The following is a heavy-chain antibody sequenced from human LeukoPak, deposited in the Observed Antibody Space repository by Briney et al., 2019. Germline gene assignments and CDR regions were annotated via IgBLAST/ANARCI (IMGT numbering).Heavy chain of an antibody. CDR1: GYTFTGYY. J-gene: IGHJ5*02. CDR3: ARNLGYRGGWIDP. D-gene: IGHD1-26*01. V-gene: IGHV1-2*02. CDR2: INANSGGT. Sequence: ASVKVSCKASGYTFTGYYMHWVRHAPGQGLEWMGSINANSGGTNYAQKLQDRVTMTRDTSISTAYMELSRLRSDAMAVYYCARNLGYRGGWIDPWGKGTLVTVSS.